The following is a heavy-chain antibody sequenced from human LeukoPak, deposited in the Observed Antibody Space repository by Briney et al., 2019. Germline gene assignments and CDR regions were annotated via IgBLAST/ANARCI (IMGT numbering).Heavy chain of an antibody. J-gene: IGHJ4*02. CDR1: GFTFSSYA. CDR2: ISGSGGST. CDR3: AKEGGNTLCFDY. Sequence: PGGSLRLSCAASGFTFSSYAMGWVRQAPGKGLEWVSAISGSGGSTYYADSVKGRFTISRDNSKSTLYLQMNSLRAEDTAVYYCAKEGGNTLCFDYWGQGTLVTVSS. V-gene: IGHV3-23*01. D-gene: IGHD4-23*01.